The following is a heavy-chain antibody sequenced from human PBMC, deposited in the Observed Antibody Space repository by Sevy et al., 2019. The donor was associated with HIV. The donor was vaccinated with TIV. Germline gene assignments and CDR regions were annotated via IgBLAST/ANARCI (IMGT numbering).Heavy chain of an antibody. CDR1: GYTFTSYG. CDR2: ISAYNGNT. D-gene: IGHD3-3*01. CDR3: ARSQSYYDFWSGYSTYYYYGMDV. V-gene: IGHV1-18*01. J-gene: IGHJ6*02. Sequence: ASVKVSCKAYGYTFTSYGISWVRQAPGQGLEWMGWISAYNGNTNYAQKLQGRVTMTTDTSTSTAYMELRSLRSDDTAVYYCARSQSYYDFWSGYSTYYYYGMDVWGQGTTVTVSS.